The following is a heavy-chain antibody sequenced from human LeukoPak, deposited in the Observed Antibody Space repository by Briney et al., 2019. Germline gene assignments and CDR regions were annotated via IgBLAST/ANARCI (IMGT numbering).Heavy chain of an antibody. Sequence: PSETLSLTCTVSGGSISSYYWSWIRQPPGKGLEWIGYIYYSGSTNYNPSLKSRVTISVDTSKNQFSLKLSSVTAAGTAVYYCARHVDCSGGSCYEQYYFDYWGQGTLVTVSS. CDR3: ARHVDCSGGSCYEQYYFDY. V-gene: IGHV4-59*08. D-gene: IGHD2-15*01. CDR1: GGSISSYY. J-gene: IGHJ4*02. CDR2: IYYSGST.